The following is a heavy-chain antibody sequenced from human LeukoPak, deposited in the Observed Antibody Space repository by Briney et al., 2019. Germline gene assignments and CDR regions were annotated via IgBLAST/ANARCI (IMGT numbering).Heavy chain of an antibody. J-gene: IGHJ3*02. CDR1: GYPFIGNY. D-gene: IGHD3-10*01. Sequence: ASVKVSCKASGYPFIGNYIHWVRQAPGQGLEWMGWINPNSGGTQYSQKFQGRVTLTRDTSITTGYMELSGLTSDDTAVYYCASSGPGNAFDIWGQGTMVTVSS. CDR3: ASSGPGNAFDI. CDR2: INPNSGGT. V-gene: IGHV1-2*02.